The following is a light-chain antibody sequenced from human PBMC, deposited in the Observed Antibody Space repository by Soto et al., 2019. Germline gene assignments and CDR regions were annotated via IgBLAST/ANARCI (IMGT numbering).Light chain of an antibody. J-gene: IGLJ2*01. CDR3: AAWDDSLNVLV. Sequence: QPVLTQPPSASGTPGQRVTISCSGSTSNIGSNTVNWYQQLPGTAPKLLTYNNNQRPSGVPDRFSGSKSGTSASLAISGLQSEDEADYYCAAWDDSLNVLVFGGGTKVTVL. CDR1: TSNIGSNT. V-gene: IGLV1-44*01. CDR2: NNN.